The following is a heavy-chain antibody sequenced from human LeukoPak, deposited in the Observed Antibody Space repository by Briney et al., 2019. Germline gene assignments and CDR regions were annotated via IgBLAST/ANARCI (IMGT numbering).Heavy chain of an antibody. Sequence: GGSLRLSCAASGFTFSSYTMSWVRQAPGKGLEWVSSIRSTSSYIYYADSVKGRFTISRDNAKNSLYLQMNSLRAEDTAVYYCARDLSSTSGITIFGVVKPSLDYWGQGTLVTVSS. CDR2: IRSTSSYI. V-gene: IGHV3-21*01. J-gene: IGHJ4*02. CDR3: ARDLSSTSGITIFGVVKPSLDY. CDR1: GFTFSSYT. D-gene: IGHD3-3*01.